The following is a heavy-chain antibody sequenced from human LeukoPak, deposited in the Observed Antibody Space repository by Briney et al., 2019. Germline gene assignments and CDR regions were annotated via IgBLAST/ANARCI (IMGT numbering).Heavy chain of an antibody. CDR1: GYTFTNYY. V-gene: IGHV1-46*01. CDR3: ARDLGIDY. CDR2: INHSGGST. J-gene: IGHJ4*02. Sequence: GASVKVSCQASGYTFTNYYMHWVRQPPGQGLQWMGIINHSGGSTSYAQKFQGRVTMTRDTSTSTVYMELSSLRSEDTAVYYCARDLGIDYWGQGTLVTVSS.